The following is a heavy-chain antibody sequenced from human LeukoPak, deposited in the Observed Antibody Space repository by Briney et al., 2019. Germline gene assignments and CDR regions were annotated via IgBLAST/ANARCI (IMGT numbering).Heavy chain of an antibody. CDR3: AKGGYDFWSGSYYFDY. Sequence: GGSLRLSCAASGFTFSSYAMSWVRQAPGKGLEWVSAISGSGGSTYYADSVKGRFTISRDNSKNTLYLQMNSLRAEDTAVYYCAKGGYDFWSGSYYFDYWGQGTLVTVSP. CDR1: GFTFSSYA. D-gene: IGHD3-3*01. CDR2: ISGSGGST. V-gene: IGHV3-23*01. J-gene: IGHJ4*02.